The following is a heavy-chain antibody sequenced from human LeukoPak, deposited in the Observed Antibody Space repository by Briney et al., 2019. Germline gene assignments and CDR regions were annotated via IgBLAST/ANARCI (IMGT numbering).Heavy chain of an antibody. D-gene: IGHD5-18*01. Sequence: GGSLRLSCAASGFTFSSYGMHWVRQAPGKGLEWVAVISYDGSNKYYADSVKGRFTISRDNSKNTLYLQMNSLRAEDTAVYYCAKAAAYSYGPNFDYWGQGTLVTVSS. CDR3: AKAAAYSYGPNFDY. CDR2: ISYDGSNK. V-gene: IGHV3-30*18. J-gene: IGHJ4*02. CDR1: GFTFSSYG.